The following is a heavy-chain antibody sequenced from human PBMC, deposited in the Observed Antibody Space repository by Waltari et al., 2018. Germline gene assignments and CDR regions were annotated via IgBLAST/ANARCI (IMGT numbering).Heavy chain of an antibody. CDR1: GDSISSKYW. V-gene: IGHV4-4*02. D-gene: IGHD2-8*02. Sequence: QVQLQESGPGLVKTSGTLSLTCAVSGDSISSKYWWSWVSQSPGKGLEWIGEIYHSGKTYYNPSLKSRVTISVDKSKNQFSLNLSSVTAADTAVYYCAADRGVGLYFDYWGQGTLVTVSS. CDR3: AADRGVGLYFDY. CDR2: IYHSGKT. J-gene: IGHJ4*02.